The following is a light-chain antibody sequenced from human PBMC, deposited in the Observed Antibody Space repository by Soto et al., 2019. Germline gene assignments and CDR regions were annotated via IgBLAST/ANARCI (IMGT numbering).Light chain of an antibody. Sequence: DIQLTQSPSFLSASVGDRVTITCRASQGISSYLAWYQQKPGKAPKLLIYAASTLQSGVPSRFGGSGSGTEFTLTISSLRPEDFATYYCQQLNSYPPTFGQGTRLEIK. CDR2: AAS. J-gene: IGKJ5*01. CDR1: QGISSY. CDR3: QQLNSYPPT. V-gene: IGKV1-9*01.